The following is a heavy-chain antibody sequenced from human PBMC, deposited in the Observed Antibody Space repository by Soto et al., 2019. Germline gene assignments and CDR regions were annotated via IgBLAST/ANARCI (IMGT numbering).Heavy chain of an antibody. CDR3: ARWSYLDY. Sequence: GGSLRLSGVAAGFSVGSYALTWVRQAPGKCLEWVSTISGRDGKTFYADAVKGRFSISRDISQSTLYLQMNSLRADDTAIYYCARWSYLDYWGQGTRVTVSS. CDR2: ISGRDGKT. V-gene: IGHV3-23*01. CDR1: GFSVGSYA. D-gene: IGHD3-3*01. J-gene: IGHJ4*02.